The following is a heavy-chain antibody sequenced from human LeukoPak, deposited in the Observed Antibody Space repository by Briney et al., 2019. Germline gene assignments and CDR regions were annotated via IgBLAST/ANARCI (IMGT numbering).Heavy chain of an antibody. CDR2: ITSSSNI. D-gene: IGHD3-10*01. V-gene: IGHV3-69-1*01. CDR3: ARDGITMRILEY. CDR1: GFTFSN. Sequence: GGSLRLSCAASGFTFSNMNWVRQAPGKGLEWVSSITSSSNIYYADSMKGRFTISRDNAKNSLYLQMDSLRAEDTAVYYCARDGITMRILEYWGQGTLVTVSS. J-gene: IGHJ4*02.